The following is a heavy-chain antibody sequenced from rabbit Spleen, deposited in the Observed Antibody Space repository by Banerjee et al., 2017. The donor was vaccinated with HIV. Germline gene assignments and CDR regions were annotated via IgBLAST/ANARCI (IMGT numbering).Heavy chain of an antibody. CDR1: GFDFSSSYY. Sequence: QEQLVESGGGLVQPEGSLTLTCKAAGFDFSSSYYMCWVRQAPGKGPEWIACIDTGFGGTTYYASWATGRFTISRTSSITVTLQMTSLTAADTATYFCARDLIGIIGWNFYLWGPGTLVTVS. J-gene: IGHJ4*01. CDR3: ARDLIGIIGWNFYL. D-gene: IGHD1-1*01. V-gene: IGHV1S45*01. CDR2: IDTGFGGTT.